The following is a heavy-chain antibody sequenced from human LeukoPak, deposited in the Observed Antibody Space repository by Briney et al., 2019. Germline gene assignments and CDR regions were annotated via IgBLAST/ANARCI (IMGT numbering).Heavy chain of an antibody. D-gene: IGHD4-23*01. CDR2: INPSGGST. J-gene: IGHJ3*02. Sequence: ASVKVSCKASGYTFTSHYIHWVRQAPGQGLEWMGIINPSGGSTSYAQKFQGRVTMTRDMSTSTVYMELSSLRSEDTAVYYCARDDCGGNSGAFDIWGQGTMVTVSS. V-gene: IGHV1-46*01. CDR3: ARDDCGGNSGAFDI. CDR1: GYTFTSHY.